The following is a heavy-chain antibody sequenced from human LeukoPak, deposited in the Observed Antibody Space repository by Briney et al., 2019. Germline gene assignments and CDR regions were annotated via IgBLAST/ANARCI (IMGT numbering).Heavy chain of an antibody. Sequence: KSSETLSLTCTVSGYSISSGYYWGWIRQPPGKGLEWIGSIYHSGSTYYNPSLKSRVTISVDTSKNQFSLKLSSVTAADTAVYYCARGKDYYGSGSYEPWGQGTLVTVSS. V-gene: IGHV4-38-2*02. CDR2: IYHSGST. J-gene: IGHJ5*02. D-gene: IGHD3-10*01. CDR1: GYSISSGYY. CDR3: ARGKDYYGSGSYEP.